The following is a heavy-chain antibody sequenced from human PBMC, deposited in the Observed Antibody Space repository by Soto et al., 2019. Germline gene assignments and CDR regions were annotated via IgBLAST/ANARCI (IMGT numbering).Heavy chain of an antibody. V-gene: IGHV3-23*01. D-gene: IGHD6-13*01. J-gene: IGHJ4*02. CDR1: GFTFSNYA. Sequence: PGGSLRLSCAASGFTFSNYAMTWVRQAPGKGPEWISTVNNGGGGTYYADSVKGRFTISRDNSKNTLYLQVSSLRAEDTAVYYCAKDLRYSSSWYIDYWGQGTLVTVSS. CDR2: VNNGGGGT. CDR3: AKDLRYSSSWYIDY.